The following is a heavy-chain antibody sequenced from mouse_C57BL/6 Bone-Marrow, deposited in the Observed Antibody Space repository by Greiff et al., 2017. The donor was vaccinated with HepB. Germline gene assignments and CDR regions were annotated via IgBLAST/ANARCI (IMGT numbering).Heavy chain of an antibody. CDR3: ARQGYGNWYFDV. CDR2: IDPSDSYT. V-gene: IGHV1-69*01. Sequence: QVQLQQSGAELARPGASVKMSCKASGYTFTSYWMHWVKQRPGQGLEWIGEIDPSDSYTNYNQKFKGKSTLTVDKSSSTAYMQLSSLTSEDSAVYYCARQGYGNWYFDVWGTGTTVTVSS. J-gene: IGHJ1*03. D-gene: IGHD1-1*01. CDR1: GYTFTSYW.